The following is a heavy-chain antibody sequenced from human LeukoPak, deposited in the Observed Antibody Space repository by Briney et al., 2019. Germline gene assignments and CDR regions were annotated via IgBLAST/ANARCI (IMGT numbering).Heavy chain of an antibody. CDR2: ISYDGSNK. CDR1: GFTFSSYS. D-gene: IGHD4-11*01. V-gene: IGHV3-30*03. Sequence: GGSLRLSCATSGFTFSSYSMNWVRQAPGKGLEWVAVISYDGSNKYYADSVKGRFTISRDNSKNTLYLQMNSLRAEDTAVYYCARDPIPDPTTNYWGQGTLVTVSS. J-gene: IGHJ4*02. CDR3: ARDPIPDPTTNY.